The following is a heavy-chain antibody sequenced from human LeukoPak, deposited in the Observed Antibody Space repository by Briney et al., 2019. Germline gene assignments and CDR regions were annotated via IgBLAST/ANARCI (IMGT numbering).Heavy chain of an antibody. CDR1: GFTFSSYA. D-gene: IGHD2-2*02. CDR2: ISGSGGST. CDR3: ALVPAAIREYYFDY. Sequence: PGGSLRLSCAASGFTFSSYAMSWVRQAPGKGLEWVSAISGSGGSTYYADSVKGRFTISRDNSKNTLCLQMNSLRAEDTAVYYCALVPAAIREYYFDYWGQGTLVTVSS. V-gene: IGHV3-23*01. J-gene: IGHJ4*02.